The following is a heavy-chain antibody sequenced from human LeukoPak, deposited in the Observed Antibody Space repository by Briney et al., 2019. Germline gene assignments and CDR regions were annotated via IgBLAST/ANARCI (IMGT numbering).Heavy chain of an antibody. CDR2: INHNGNVN. J-gene: IGHJ6*02. V-gene: IGHV3-7*03. CDR3: ARGGGLDV. CDR1: GFTFGDYA. Sequence: GGSLRLSCTASGFTFGDYAMNWARQAPGKGLEWVASINHNGNVNYYVDSVKGRFTISRDNAKNSLYLQMSNLRAEDTAVYFCARGGGLDVWGQGATVTVSS. D-gene: IGHD3-16*01.